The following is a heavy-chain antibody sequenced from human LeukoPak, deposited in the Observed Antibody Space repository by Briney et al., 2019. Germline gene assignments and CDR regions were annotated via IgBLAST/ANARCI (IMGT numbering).Heavy chain of an antibody. Sequence: GGSLRLSCAASGFTFSSYAMHWVRQAPGKGLEYVSAISSNGGSTYYANSVKGRFTISRDNSKNTLYLQMGSLRAEDMAVYYCAKKIAVAGSSDDYWGQGTLVTVSS. J-gene: IGHJ4*02. D-gene: IGHD6-19*01. V-gene: IGHV3-64*01. CDR3: AKKIAVAGSSDDY. CDR1: GFTFSSYA. CDR2: ISSNGGST.